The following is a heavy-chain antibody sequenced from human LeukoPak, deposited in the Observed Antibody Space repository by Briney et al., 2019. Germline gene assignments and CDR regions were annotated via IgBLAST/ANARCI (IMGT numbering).Heavy chain of an antibody. D-gene: IGHD2-2*02. CDR2: FDPEDGET. CDR3: ATPARYCSSTSCYMRWDY. J-gene: IGHJ4*02. Sequence: ASVKVSCKVSVYTLTELSMHWVRQAPGKGLEWMGGFDPEDGETIYAQKFQGRVTMTEDTSTDTAYMELSSLRSEDTAVYYCATPARYCSSTSCYMRWDYWGQGTLVTVSS. V-gene: IGHV1-24*01. CDR1: VYTLTELS.